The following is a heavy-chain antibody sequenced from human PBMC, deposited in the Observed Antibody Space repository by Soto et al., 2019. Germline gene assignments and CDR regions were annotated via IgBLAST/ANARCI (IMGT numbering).Heavy chain of an antibody. D-gene: IGHD2-2*01. CDR2: IIPISGTA. Sequence: QVQLVQSGAEVKKPGSSVKVSCKASGGTFSSYAISWVRQDPGQGLAWMGGIIPISGTANYAQKFQGRVTITADESTSTAYMELSSLRSEDTAVYYCARSQGSSTSLEIYYYYYYGMDVWGQGTTVTVSS. V-gene: IGHV1-69*01. CDR1: GGTFSSYA. CDR3: ARSQGSSTSLEIYYYYYYGMDV. J-gene: IGHJ6*02.